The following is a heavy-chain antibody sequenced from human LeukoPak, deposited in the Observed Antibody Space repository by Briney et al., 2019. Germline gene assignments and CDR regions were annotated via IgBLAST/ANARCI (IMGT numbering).Heavy chain of an antibody. Sequence: GGSLRLSCAASGFTFSDYYMSWIRQAPGKGLEWVSYISSSGSTIYYADSVKGRFTISRDNAKNLLYLQMDSLRVEDAAVYYCARGVVTTAGPGDYWGQGTLVTVSS. CDR1: GFTFSDYY. J-gene: IGHJ4*02. V-gene: IGHV3-11*04. CDR2: ISSSGSTI. D-gene: IGHD2-2*01. CDR3: ARGVVTTAGPGDY.